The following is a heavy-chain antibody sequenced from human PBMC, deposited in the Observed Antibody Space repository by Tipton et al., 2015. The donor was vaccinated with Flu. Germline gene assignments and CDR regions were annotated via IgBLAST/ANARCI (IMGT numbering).Heavy chain of an antibody. CDR1: GGSISSSSYY. CDR2: IYYSGST. V-gene: IGHV4-39*07. J-gene: IGHJ4*02. CDR3: ARRGGMYSSGVGFDY. D-gene: IGHD6-19*01. Sequence: TLSLTCTVSGGSISSSSYYWGWIRQPPGKGLEWIGSIYYSGSTYYNPSLKSRVTISVDTSKNQFSLKLSSVTAADTAVYYCARRGGMYSSGVGFDYWGQGTLVTVSS.